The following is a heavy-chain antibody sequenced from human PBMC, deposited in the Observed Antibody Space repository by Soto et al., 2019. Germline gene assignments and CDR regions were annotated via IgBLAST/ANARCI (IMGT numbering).Heavy chain of an antibody. J-gene: IGHJ4*02. CDR2: INSDGSST. Sequence: EVQLVESGGGLVQPGGSLRLSCAASGFTFSFHWMHWVRQAPGKGLVWVSRINSDGSSTTYADSVKCRFTISRDNAKNTLYLQMHSLRAEDTAVYYCVRSRTSGDPDFDYWGQGTLVTVSS. CDR3: VRSRTSGDPDFDY. V-gene: IGHV3-74*01. CDR1: GFTFSFHW. D-gene: IGHD1-26*01.